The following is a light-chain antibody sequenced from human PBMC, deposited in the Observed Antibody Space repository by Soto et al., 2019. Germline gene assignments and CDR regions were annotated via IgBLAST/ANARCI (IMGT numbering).Light chain of an antibody. J-gene: IGKJ2*01. CDR1: QDISNY. V-gene: IGKV1-27*01. Sequence: IQMTQSPSALSASVGDRVTITCRASQDISNYLAWYQQKPGKAPKLLIYAASTLQSGVPSRFSGSGSGTDFTLTISSLLPEDFATYYCQKYNSAPVPFGQGTKLEFK. CDR3: QKYNSAPVP. CDR2: AAS.